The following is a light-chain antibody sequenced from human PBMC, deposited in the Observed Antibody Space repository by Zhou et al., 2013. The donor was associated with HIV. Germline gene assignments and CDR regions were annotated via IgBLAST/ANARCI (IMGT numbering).Light chain of an antibody. Sequence: EIVLTQSPGTLSLSPGERATLSCRASQSVTRSFLAWYQQKPNQAPRLLIHGAFSRATGIPDRFSGSGSGTDFTLTISRLEPEDFAVYYCQQYGSSPPNTFGQGTKLEIK. J-gene: IGKJ2*01. CDR2: GAF. CDR3: QQYGSSPPNT. CDR1: QSVTRSF. V-gene: IGKV3-20*01.